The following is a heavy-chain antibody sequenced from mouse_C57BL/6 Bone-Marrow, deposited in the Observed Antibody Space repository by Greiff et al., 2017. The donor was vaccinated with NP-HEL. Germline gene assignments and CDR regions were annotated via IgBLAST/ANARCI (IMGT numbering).Heavy chain of an antibody. CDR1: GYTFTSYG. Sequence: LQESGAELARPGASVKLSCKASGYTFTSYGISWVKQRTGQGLEWIGEIYPRSGNTYYNEKFKGKATLTADKSSSTAYMELRSLTSEDSAVYFCARYDYYGSTWYFDVWGTGTTVTVSS. D-gene: IGHD1-1*01. CDR2: IYPRSGNT. CDR3: ARYDYYGSTWYFDV. V-gene: IGHV1-81*01. J-gene: IGHJ1*03.